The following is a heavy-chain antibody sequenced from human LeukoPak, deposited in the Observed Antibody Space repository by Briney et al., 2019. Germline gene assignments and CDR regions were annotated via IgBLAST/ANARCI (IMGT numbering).Heavy chain of an antibody. Sequence: GGSLRLSCAASGFTFDDYGMSWVRQAPGKGLGWVSGINWNGGSTGYADSVKGRFTISRDNAKNSLYLQMNSLRAEDTALYYCARVSQGSSSSSEYYYYYMDVWGKGTTVTVSS. CDR3: ARVSQGSSSSSEYYYYYMDV. CDR1: GFTFDDYG. CDR2: INWNGGST. J-gene: IGHJ6*03. D-gene: IGHD6-6*01. V-gene: IGHV3-20*04.